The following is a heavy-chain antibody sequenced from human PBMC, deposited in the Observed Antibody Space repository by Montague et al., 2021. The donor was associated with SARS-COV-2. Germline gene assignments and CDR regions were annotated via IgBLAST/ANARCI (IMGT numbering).Heavy chain of an antibody. V-gene: IGHV4-59*01. CDR2: IYYTGST. CDR1: GGSISPYY. J-gene: IGHJ4*02. D-gene: IGHD1-26*01. CDR3: ARVGWELRVGDYYFDY. Sequence: SETLSLTCTVSGGSISPYYWSWIRQPPGKGLEWIGNIYYTGSTXXXSSXXXRLTISVATSENQFSLNVTPVTPADTAVYYCARVGWELRVGDYYFDYWGQGTLVTVSS.